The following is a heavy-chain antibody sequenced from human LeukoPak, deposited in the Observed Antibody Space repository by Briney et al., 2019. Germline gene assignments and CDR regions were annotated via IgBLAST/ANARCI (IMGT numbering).Heavy chain of an antibody. CDR3: ARDLRGAAAGSWFDP. CDR1: GGTFSSYA. D-gene: IGHD6-13*01. Sequence: ASVKVSCKASGGTFSSYAISWVRQAPGQGLEWMGIINPSGGSTSYAQKFQGRVTMTRDTSTSTVYMELSSLRSEDTAVYYCARDLRGAAAGSWFDPWGQGTLVTVSS. V-gene: IGHV1-46*01. CDR2: INPSGGST. J-gene: IGHJ5*02.